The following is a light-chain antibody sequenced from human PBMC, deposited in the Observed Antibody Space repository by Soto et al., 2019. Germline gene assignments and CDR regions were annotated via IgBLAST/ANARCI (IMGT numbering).Light chain of an antibody. CDR2: DVD. CDR1: SSDVGGYNY. V-gene: IGLV2-11*01. CDR3: CSNAGSYPFV. Sequence: QSVLTQPRSVSGSPGQSVTISCTGTSSDVGGYNYVSWYQHHTGKAPKLMIYDVDKRPSGVPGRFSGSKSGNTASLTISGLQPEDEADYYCCSNAGSYPFVFGTGTKVTVL. J-gene: IGLJ1*01.